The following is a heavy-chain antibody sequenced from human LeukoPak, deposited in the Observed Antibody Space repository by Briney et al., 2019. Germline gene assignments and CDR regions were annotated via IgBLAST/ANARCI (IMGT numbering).Heavy chain of an antibody. J-gene: IGHJ4*02. D-gene: IGHD3-22*01. Sequence: SETLSLTCAVSGGSISSGGYYWSWIRQHPGKGLEWIGYIYYSGSAYYSPSLKSRVTISVDTSKNHFSLKLSSVTAADTAVYYCARFSMIVVVHDYWGQGTLVTVSS. CDR1: GGSISSGGYY. CDR3: ARFSMIVVVHDY. V-gene: IGHV4-31*11. CDR2: IYYSGSA.